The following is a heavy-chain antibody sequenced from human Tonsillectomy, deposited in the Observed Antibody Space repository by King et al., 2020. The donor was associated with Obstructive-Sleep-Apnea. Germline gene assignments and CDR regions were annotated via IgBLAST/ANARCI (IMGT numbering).Heavy chain of an antibody. CDR3: ARAPYGSGIIDWFDP. V-gene: IGHV4-59*01. D-gene: IGHD3-10*01. CDR2: IYYSGSS. J-gene: IGHJ5*02. CDR1: GGSSGTYY. Sequence: VQLQESGPGLVKPSETLSLTCTVSGGSSGTYYWSWCRQPPGKGLVGIGYIYYSGSSNYNPSLKRRVTITVDTSKNQFSLMLSSVTAADTAGYDCARAPYGSGIIDWFDPWGQGTLVTVSS.